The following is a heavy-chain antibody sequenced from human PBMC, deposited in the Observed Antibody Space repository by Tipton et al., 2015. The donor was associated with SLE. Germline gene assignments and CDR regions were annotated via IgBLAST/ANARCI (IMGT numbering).Heavy chain of an antibody. CDR2: TRGDGSEK. V-gene: IGHV3-30*02. CDR3: AAPYQETSGWDS. Sequence: GSLRLSCVASTYKFDDFDIFWVRQAPGKGLEWVTFTRGDGSEKFYADSVTGRFTLSRDNSRNTVFLRLNSLRAEETAVYYCAAPYQETSGWDSWGQGTLVTVSS. CDR1: TYKFDDFD. J-gene: IGHJ4*02. D-gene: IGHD3-22*01.